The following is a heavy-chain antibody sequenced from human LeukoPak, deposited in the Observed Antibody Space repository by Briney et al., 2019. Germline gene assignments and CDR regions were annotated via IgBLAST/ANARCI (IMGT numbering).Heavy chain of an antibody. V-gene: IGHV4-59*01. Sequence: PSETLSLTCSVSGASTTSYYWNWIRQDPGKGPEWIGYIYSDGTTSYSPSLRSRVTISIDTSRNQFSLKLSSVTAADAAVYYCARDTRSYDTSGYYYFDYWGQGALVTVSS. CDR2: IYSDGTT. CDR1: GASTTSYY. D-gene: IGHD3-22*01. J-gene: IGHJ4*02. CDR3: ARDTRSYDTSGYYYFDY.